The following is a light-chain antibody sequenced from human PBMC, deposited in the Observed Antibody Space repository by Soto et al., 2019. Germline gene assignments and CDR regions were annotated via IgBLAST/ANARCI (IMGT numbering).Light chain of an antibody. CDR2: HTN. CDR3: VLYINGCTWV. J-gene: IGLJ3*02. Sequence: QTVVTQEPSFSVSPGGTVTLTCGLNSGSVSTNYYPAWYQQTPGQAPRTLIYHTNTRSSGVPDRFSGSILGNKAALTISGAQADDESDYYCVLYINGCTWVFGGGTKVTVL. CDR1: SGSVSTNYY. V-gene: IGLV8-61*01.